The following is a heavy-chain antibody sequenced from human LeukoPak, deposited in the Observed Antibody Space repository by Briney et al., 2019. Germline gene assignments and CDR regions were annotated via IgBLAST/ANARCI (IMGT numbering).Heavy chain of an antibody. CDR2: IIPIFGTA. V-gene: IGHV1-69*13. CDR1: GYTFTSYA. D-gene: IGHD3-3*01. J-gene: IGHJ4*02. CDR3: ARGPRVLRFLEWLSDD. Sequence: GASVKLSCKASGYTFTSYAISWVRQAPGQGLEWMGGIIPIFGTANYAQKFQGRVTITADESTSTAYMELSSLRSDDTAVYYCARGPRVLRFLEWLSDDWGQGTLVTVSS.